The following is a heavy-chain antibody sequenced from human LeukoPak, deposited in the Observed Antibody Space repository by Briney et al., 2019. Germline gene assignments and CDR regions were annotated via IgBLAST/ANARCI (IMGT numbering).Heavy chain of an antibody. Sequence: SVKVSCKAYGYTFTGYYLHWVRQAPGQGLEWMGRIIPILGIANYAQKFQGRVTITADKSTSTAYMELSSLRSEDTAVYYCAPAIVGATKWGQGTLVTVSS. CDR1: GYTFTGYY. CDR2: IIPILGIA. CDR3: APAIVGATK. V-gene: IGHV1-69*02. D-gene: IGHD1-26*01. J-gene: IGHJ4*02.